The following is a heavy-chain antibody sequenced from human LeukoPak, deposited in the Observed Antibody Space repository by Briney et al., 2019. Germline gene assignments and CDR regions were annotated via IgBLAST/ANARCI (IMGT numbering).Heavy chain of an antibody. D-gene: IGHD6-13*01. V-gene: IGHV3-74*01. Sequence: GGSLRLSCAASGFTFSSYWMHWVRQAPGKGLVWVSRINSDGSSTSYADSVKGRFTISRDNSKNTLYLQMNSLRAEDTAVYYCARDPAAAGNFDYWGQGTLVTVSS. CDR3: ARDPAAAGNFDY. CDR2: INSDGSST. J-gene: IGHJ4*02. CDR1: GFTFSSYW.